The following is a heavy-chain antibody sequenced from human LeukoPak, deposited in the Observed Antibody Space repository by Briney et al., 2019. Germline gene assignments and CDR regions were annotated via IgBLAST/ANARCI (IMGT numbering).Heavy chain of an antibody. V-gene: IGHV1-2*02. Sequence: ASVKVSCRASGYTFTDYYMHWARQAPRQGLEWMGWLNPNSGGTNYAQKFQGRVTMTRDTSISTAYMELSRLRSDDTAVYYCARDQRAARPGDWGQGTLVTVSS. CDR2: LNPNSGGT. J-gene: IGHJ4*02. CDR3: ARDQRAARPGD. D-gene: IGHD6-6*01. CDR1: GYTFTDYY.